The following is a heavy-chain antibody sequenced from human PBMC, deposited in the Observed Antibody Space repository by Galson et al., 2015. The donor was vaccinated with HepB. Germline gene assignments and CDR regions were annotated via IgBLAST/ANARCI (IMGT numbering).Heavy chain of an antibody. Sequence: SLRLSCAASGFTFRSYSMNWVRQAPGKGLEWVAYIRSSSSTIYYADSVKGRFTISRDNAKNSLYLQMNGLRAEDTAVYYCARDRGGDSSFYGMDVWGQGTTVTVSS. J-gene: IGHJ6*02. CDR2: IRSSSSTI. CDR3: ARDRGGDSSFYGMDV. CDR1: GFTFRSYS. D-gene: IGHD3-22*01. V-gene: IGHV3-48*01.